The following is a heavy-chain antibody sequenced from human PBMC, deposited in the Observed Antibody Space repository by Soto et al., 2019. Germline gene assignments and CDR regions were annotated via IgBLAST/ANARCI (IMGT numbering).Heavy chain of an antibody. CDR3: ARVYGDYVNWYFDL. Sequence: SETLSLTCTVSGGSISSSSYYWGWIRQPPGKGLEWIGSIYYSGSTYYNPSLKSRVTISVDTSKNQFSLKLSPVTAADTAVYYCARVYGDYVNWYFDLWGRGTLVTVSS. D-gene: IGHD4-17*01. J-gene: IGHJ2*01. CDR1: GGSISSSSYY. CDR2: IYYSGST. V-gene: IGHV4-39*01.